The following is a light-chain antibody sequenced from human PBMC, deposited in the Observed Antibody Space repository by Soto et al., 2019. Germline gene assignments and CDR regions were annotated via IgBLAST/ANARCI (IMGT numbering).Light chain of an antibody. CDR1: QSVPNSR. CDR2: GAS. CDR3: QHYGNSPLT. J-gene: IGKJ5*01. V-gene: IGKV3-20*01. Sequence: EIVLTQSPDTLSLSPGERATLSCRASQSVPNSRLAWYQQKPGQAPRLLVYGASSRATGIPERFSGSVSETDFTLSISRLEPEDFAVYYCQHYGNSPLTFGQGTRLEIK.